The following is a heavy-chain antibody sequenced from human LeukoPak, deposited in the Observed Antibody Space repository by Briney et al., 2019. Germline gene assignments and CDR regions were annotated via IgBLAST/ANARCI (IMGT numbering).Heavy chain of an antibody. Sequence: GTSVMVSCKASGFTFTRSAMQWVRQARGQRLEWIGWIVVGSGNTNYAQKFQERVTITRDMSTSTAYMELSSLRSEDTAVYFCAAADYYDCSGYYPYDFHIWGEGTMVTVSS. CDR2: IVVGSGNT. D-gene: IGHD3-22*01. V-gene: IGHV1-58*02. CDR3: AAADYYDCSGYYPYDFHI. CDR1: GFTFTRSA. J-gene: IGHJ3*02.